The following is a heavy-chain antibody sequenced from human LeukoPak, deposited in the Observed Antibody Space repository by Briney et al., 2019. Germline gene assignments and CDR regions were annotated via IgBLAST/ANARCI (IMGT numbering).Heavy chain of an antibody. V-gene: IGHV5-51*01. CDR3: AKHKAERGSSGYDWGAFDI. Sequence: GESLKISCKGSGYSFTSNWIGWVRQMPGKGLEWMGIIYPGDSGTRYSPSFQGQVTISADKSINTAYLQWSSLKASDTAMYYCAKHKAERGSSGYDWGAFDIWGQGTMVTVSS. CDR1: GYSFTSNW. J-gene: IGHJ3*02. CDR2: IYPGDSGT. D-gene: IGHD5-12*01.